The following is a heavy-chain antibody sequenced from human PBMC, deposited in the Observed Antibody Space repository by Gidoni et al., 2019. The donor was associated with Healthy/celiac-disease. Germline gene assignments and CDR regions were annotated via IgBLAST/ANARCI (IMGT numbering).Heavy chain of an antibody. CDR1: AFTFSSYW. D-gene: IGHD4-17*01. CDR3: ARDLVRGGHYVVWYFDL. J-gene: IGHJ2*01. V-gene: IGHV3-7*01. Sequence: EVQLVESGGGLVQPGGSLRLSCAASAFTFSSYWMSWVRQAPGKGLEGVANIKQYGSEKYYVDSVKGRFTISRDNAKNSLYLQMTSLRAEDTAVYYCARDLVRGGHYVVWYFDLWGRGTLVTVSS. CDR2: IKQYGSEK.